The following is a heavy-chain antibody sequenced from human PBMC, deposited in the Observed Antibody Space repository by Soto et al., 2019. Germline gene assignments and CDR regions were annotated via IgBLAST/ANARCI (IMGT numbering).Heavy chain of an antibody. J-gene: IGHJ4*02. D-gene: IGHD4-17*01. CDR2: IKQDGSEK. CDR1: GFTFSSYW. Sequence: EVQLVESGGGVVQPGGSLRLSCAASGFTFSSYWMSWVRQAPGKGLEWVANIKQDGSEKYYVDAVKGRFTISRDNAKNSLYLQMNSLRDEDTAVYYCARETHHSYGDYGYWGQGTLVTVSS. CDR3: ARETHHSYGDYGY. V-gene: IGHV3-7*01.